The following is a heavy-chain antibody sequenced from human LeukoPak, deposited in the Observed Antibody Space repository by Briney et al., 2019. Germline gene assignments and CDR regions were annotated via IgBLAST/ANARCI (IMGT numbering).Heavy chain of an antibody. CDR1: VGTFSSYA. Sequence: SVNVSCKASVGTFSSYAISWVRPAPGRGGEWVGGIIPIFGTANYAQKFQGRVTITTDESTSTAYMELSSLRSEDTAVYYCAKDSSRMWQVGATSYWGQGTLVTVSS. CDR2: IIPIFGTA. CDR3: AKDSSRMWQVGATSY. J-gene: IGHJ4*02. V-gene: IGHV1-69*05. D-gene: IGHD1-26*01.